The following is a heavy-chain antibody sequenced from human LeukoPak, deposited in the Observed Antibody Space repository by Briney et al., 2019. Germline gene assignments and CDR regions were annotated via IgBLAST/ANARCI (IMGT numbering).Heavy chain of an antibody. Sequence: PGGSLRLSCAGSGFTFSTYSMNWVRQAPGKGLEWVSSISGSSGSIYHADSVKDRFTISRDNAENSLYLQMNSLRAEDTAVYYCARANPPGISFFDYWGQGALVTVSS. CDR1: GFTFSTYS. CDR3: ARANPPGISFFDY. J-gene: IGHJ4*02. D-gene: IGHD3-16*02. V-gene: IGHV3-21*06. CDR2: ISGSSGSI.